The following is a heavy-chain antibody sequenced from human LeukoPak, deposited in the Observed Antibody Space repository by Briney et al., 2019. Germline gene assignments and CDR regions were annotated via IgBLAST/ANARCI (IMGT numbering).Heavy chain of an antibody. J-gene: IGHJ4*02. V-gene: IGHV3-21*01. D-gene: IGHD1-1*01. CDR1: GFTFSSYS. CDR2: ISGSSSYI. CDR3: ARDGMTKGTNDY. Sequence: GGSLRLSCAASGFTFSSYSMNWVRQAPGKGLEWVSSISGSSSYIYYADSVKGRFTISRDNAKNSLYLQMNSLRAEDTAVYYCARDGMTKGTNDYWGQGTLVTVSS.